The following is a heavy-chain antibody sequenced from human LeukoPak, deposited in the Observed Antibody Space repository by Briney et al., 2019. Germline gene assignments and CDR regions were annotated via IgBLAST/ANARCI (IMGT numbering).Heavy chain of an antibody. J-gene: IGHJ4*02. D-gene: IGHD6-19*01. V-gene: IGHV3-53*01. CDR2: IYSGGST. CDR3: AKGVAVASPYYFDY. CDR1: GFTVSSNY. Sequence: GGSLRLSCAASGFTVSSNYMSWVRQAPGKGLEWVSVIYSGGSTYYADSVKGRFTISRDNSKNTLYLQMNSPRAEDTAVYYCAKGVAVASPYYFDYWGQGTLVTVSS.